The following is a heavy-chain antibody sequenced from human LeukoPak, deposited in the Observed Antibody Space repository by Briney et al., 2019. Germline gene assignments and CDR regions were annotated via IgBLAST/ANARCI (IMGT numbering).Heavy chain of an antibody. D-gene: IGHD3-16*02. CDR3: AKDDYVWGSYRHFDY. CDR1: GFTFSSYA. V-gene: IGHV3-23*01. CDR2: ISGSGGST. J-gene: IGHJ4*02. Sequence: GGSLRLSCAASGFTFSSYAMSWVRQAPGKGLEWVSAISGSGGSTYYADSVKGRFTISRDNSKNTLYLQMNSLRAEDTAAYYCAKDDYVWGSYRHFDYWGQGTLVTVSS.